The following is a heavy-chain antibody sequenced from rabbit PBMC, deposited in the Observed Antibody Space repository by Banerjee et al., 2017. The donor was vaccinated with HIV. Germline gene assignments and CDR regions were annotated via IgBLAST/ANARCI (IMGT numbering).Heavy chain of an antibody. V-gene: IGHV1S45*01. Sequence: QEQLVESGGGLVKPGASLTLSCKASGFSFSNKYVMCWVRQAPGKGLEWIACINTGSGSALYVSWAKGRFTISKTSSTTVTLQMTSLTAADMATYFCARDSNAGVIGWNFNLWGQGTLVTVS. D-gene: IGHD4-2*01. CDR1: GFSFSNKYV. J-gene: IGHJ4*01. CDR2: INTGSGSA. CDR3: ARDSNAGVIGWNFNL.